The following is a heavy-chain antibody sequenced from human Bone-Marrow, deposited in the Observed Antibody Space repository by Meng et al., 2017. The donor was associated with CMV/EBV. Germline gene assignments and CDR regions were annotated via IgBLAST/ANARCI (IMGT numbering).Heavy chain of an antibody. V-gene: IGHV3-7*03. CDR3: AKITRPRGIYYYYGMDV. Sequence: GESLKISCAATGFTFSSYWMSWVRQAPGKGLEWVANIKQDGSERYFVDSVKGRFTISRDNSKNTLYLQMNSLRAEDTAVYYCAKITRPRGIYYYYGMDVWGQGTTVTVSS. D-gene: IGHD1-26*01. CDR1: GFTFSSYW. J-gene: IGHJ6*02. CDR2: IKQDGSER.